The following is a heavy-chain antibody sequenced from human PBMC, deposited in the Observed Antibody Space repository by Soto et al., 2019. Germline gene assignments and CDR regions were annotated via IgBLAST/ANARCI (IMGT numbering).Heavy chain of an antibody. V-gene: IGHV4-31*03. CDR3: ARVVLLLAYFDY. J-gene: IGHJ4*02. D-gene: IGHD3-22*01. CDR1: GGSISSGGYY. Sequence: QVQLQESGPGLVKPSQTLSLTCTVSGGSISSGGYYWSWIRQHPGKGLAWIGYSYYSGSTYYNPSLKSRVTISVDPSKNQFSLKLSSVTAADTAVYYCARVVLLLAYFDYWGQGTLVTVSS. CDR2: SYYSGST.